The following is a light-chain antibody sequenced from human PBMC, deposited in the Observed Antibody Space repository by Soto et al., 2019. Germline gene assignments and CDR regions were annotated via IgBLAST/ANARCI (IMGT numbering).Light chain of an antibody. CDR3: AAWDDSLRGWV. CDR1: SSNIGSNY. CDR2: RNN. J-gene: IGLJ3*02. V-gene: IGLV1-47*01. Sequence: QSVLTQPPSASGTTGQRVTISCSGRSSNIGSNYVYWYQQLPGTAPKLLIYRNNQRPSGVPDRFSGSKSGTSASLAISGLRSEDEADYYCAAWDDSLRGWVFGGGTQLTVL.